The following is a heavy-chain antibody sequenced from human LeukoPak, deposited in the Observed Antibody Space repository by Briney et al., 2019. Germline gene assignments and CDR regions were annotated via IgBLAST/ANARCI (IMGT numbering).Heavy chain of an antibody. D-gene: IGHD3-22*01. CDR2: IIPIFGTA. Sequence: ASVKVSCKASGGTFSSYAISWVRQAPGQGLEWMGGIIPIFGTANYAQKFQGRVTITADESTSTAYMELSSLRSEDTAVYYCARDYYDSSGYSHVVRYFDYWGQGTLVTVSS. J-gene: IGHJ4*02. CDR1: GGTFSSYA. CDR3: ARDYYDSSGYSHVVRYFDY. V-gene: IGHV1-69*13.